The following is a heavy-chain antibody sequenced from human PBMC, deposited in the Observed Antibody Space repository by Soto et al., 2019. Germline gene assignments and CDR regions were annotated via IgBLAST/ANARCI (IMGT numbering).Heavy chain of an antibody. V-gene: IGHV4-34*01. CDR2: INHSGST. CDR3: ARRVGDSDVHDY. J-gene: IGHJ4*02. CDR1: GGSFSGYY. Sequence: QVQLQQWRAGLLKPSETLSLTCAVSGGSFSGYYWSWIRQPPGKGLEWLWEINHSGSTNYNPFLTSRFTISVDTSKNQFSVKLISVTAADAAGDYCARRVGDSDVHDYWGQGTLVTVSS. D-gene: IGHD5-18*01.